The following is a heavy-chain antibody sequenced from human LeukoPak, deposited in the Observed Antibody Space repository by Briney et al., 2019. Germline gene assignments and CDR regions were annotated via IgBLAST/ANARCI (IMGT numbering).Heavy chain of an antibody. CDR2: ISGSGDNT. Sequence: GGSLRLSCAASGFTFSSYAMSWARQAPGKGLEWVSGISGSGDNTYYADSVKSRFTISRDNSKNTLYVQVNSLGTEDTAAYYCAKGSYYDSSGSFYFDYWGQGTLVTVSS. J-gene: IGHJ4*02. CDR1: GFTFSSYA. CDR3: AKGSYYDSSGSFYFDY. V-gene: IGHV3-23*01. D-gene: IGHD3-22*01.